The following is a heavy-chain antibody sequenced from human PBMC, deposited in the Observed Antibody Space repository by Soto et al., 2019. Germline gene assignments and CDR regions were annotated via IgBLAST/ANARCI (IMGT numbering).Heavy chain of an antibody. CDR2: INGGGDST. D-gene: IGHD1-1*01. J-gene: IGHJ4*02. CDR1: GFTFSSYA. CDR3: SRGWTFGL. Sequence: EVQLLESGGGLVQPGGSLRLSCAASGFTFSSYAMSWVRQAPGKGLEWVSGINGGGDSTYFADSVRGRFTISRDNSKNTLFLQMNGLRADDTAVYYCSRGWTFGLWGQVTLVTV. V-gene: IGHV3-23*01.